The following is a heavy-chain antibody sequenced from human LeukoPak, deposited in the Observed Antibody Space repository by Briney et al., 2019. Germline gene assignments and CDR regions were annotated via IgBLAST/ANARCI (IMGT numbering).Heavy chain of an antibody. J-gene: IGHJ4*02. CDR1: GFTFSRYS. D-gene: IGHD6-19*01. V-gene: IGHV3-74*01. CDR3: AKVRWDNSGWYYSDS. Sequence: GGSLRLSCAASGFTFSRYSMHWVRQAPGKGLVWVSHVNSDGSGTDYADSVKGRFTISRDNSKNTLYLQVNSLRVEDTAVYYCAKVRWDNSGWYYSDSWGQGTLVTVSS. CDR2: VNSDGSGT.